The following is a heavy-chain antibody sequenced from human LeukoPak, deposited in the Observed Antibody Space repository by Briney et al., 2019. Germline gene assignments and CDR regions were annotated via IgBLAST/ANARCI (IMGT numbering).Heavy chain of an antibody. CDR2: LGLTDTTV. CDR3: AREGFTGASLRAFDV. D-gene: IGHD1-1*01. V-gene: IGHV3-11*04. J-gene: IGHJ3*01. CDR1: GFGLSDYY. Sequence: GGSLRLSCVGSGFGLSDYYMGWIRQGPGQGLEWVAYLGLTDTTVYYADSARGRFTVSRDKAHNSFHLHMDRLTVEDTAVYYCAREGFTGASLRAFDVWGQATMVTVSS.